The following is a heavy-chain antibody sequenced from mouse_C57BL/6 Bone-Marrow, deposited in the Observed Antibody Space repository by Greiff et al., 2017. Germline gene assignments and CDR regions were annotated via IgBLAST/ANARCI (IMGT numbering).Heavy chain of an antibody. CDR2: INPGSGGT. CDR3: ARRGTKSSGYYFDY. D-gene: IGHD3-2*02. V-gene: IGHV1-54*01. Sequence: QVQLQQSGAELVRPGTSVKVSCKASGYAFTNYLIEWVKQRPGQGLEWIGVINPGSGGTNYNEKFKGKATLTAHKSSSTAYMQLSSLTSEDSAVYVCARRGTKSSGYYFDYWGQGTTLTVSS. J-gene: IGHJ2*01. CDR1: GYAFTNYL.